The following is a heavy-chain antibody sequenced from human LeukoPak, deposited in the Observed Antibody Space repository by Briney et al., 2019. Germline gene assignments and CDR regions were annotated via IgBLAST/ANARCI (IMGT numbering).Heavy chain of an antibody. CDR1: GFAFSSYA. V-gene: IGHV3-23*01. Sequence: GGSLKLSCAASGFAFSSYAMSWVRQAPGKGLEWVSAISGSGGSTYYADSVKGRFTISRDNSENTLYLQMNSLRAEDTAVYYCAKAASDIVLMVYASDYWGQGTLVTVSS. CDR3: AKAASDIVLMVYASDY. J-gene: IGHJ4*02. D-gene: IGHD2-8*01. CDR2: ISGSGGST.